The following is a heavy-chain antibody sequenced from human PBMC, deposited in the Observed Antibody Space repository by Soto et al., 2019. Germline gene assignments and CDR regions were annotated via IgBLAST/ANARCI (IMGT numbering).Heavy chain of an antibody. Sequence: EVQLLESGGGLVQPGGSLRLSCAASGFTYSSYAMSWVRQAPGKGLEWVSAISGSGGSTYYADSVKGRFTISRDNYKNTLYLQMNSLKAEDKAVYYCAKVPWEIVLMVYEHWGQGTLVTVSS. CDR1: GFTYSSYA. CDR2: ISGSGGST. V-gene: IGHV3-23*01. D-gene: IGHD2-8*01. CDR3: AKVPWEIVLMVYEH. J-gene: IGHJ4*02.